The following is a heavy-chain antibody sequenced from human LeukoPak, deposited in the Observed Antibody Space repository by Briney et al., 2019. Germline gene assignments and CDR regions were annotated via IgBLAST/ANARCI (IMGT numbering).Heavy chain of an antibody. CDR2: INPSGGST. J-gene: IGHJ4*02. CDR1: GYTFTSYY. V-gene: IGHV1-46*01. CDR3: AGDLRIGGYYDFWSGYWAPYFDY. D-gene: IGHD3-3*01. Sequence: ASVKVSCKASGYTFTSYYMHWVRQAPGQGLEWMGIINPSGGSTSYAQKFQGRVTMTRDTSTSTVYMELSSLRSEDTAVYYCAGDLRIGGYYDFWSGYWAPYFDYWGQGTLVTVSS.